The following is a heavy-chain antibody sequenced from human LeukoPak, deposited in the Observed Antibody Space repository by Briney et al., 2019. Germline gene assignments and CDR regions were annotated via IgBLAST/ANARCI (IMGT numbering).Heavy chain of an antibody. CDR2: ISGSGGST. D-gene: IGHD1-1*01. CDR3: AKMWGPTGTTTFDY. J-gene: IGHJ4*02. V-gene: IGHV3-23*01. Sequence: GGSLRLSCAASGFPFSSYAMSWVRRAPGKGLEWVSAISGSGGSTYYADSVKRRFTIPRDNSKNTLYLQMNSLRAEDTAVYYCAKMWGPTGTTTFDYWGQGNLVTVSS. CDR1: GFPFSSYA.